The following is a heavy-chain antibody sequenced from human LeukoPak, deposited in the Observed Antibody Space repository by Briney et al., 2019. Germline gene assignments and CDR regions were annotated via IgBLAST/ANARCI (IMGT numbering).Heavy chain of an antibody. CDR3: AREAFDSSSWYRGSFDY. V-gene: IGHV4-4*07. J-gene: IGHJ4*02. D-gene: IGHD6-13*01. CDR1: GGSISSYY. Sequence: SETLSLTCTVSGGSISSYYWSWIRQPAGKGLEWIGRIYTSGSTNYNPSLKSRVTMSVDTSKNQFSLKLSSVTAADTAVYYCAREAFDSSSWYRGSFDYWGQGTLVTDSS. CDR2: IYTSGST.